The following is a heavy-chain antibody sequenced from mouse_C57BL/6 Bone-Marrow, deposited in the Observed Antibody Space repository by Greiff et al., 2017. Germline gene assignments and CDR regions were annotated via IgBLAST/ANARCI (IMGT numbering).Heavy chain of an antibody. Sequence: VQLQQSDAELVKPGASVKISCKASGYTFTDHTIHWMKQRPEQGLEWIGYIYPRDGSTKYNEKFKGKATLTADKASSTAYMQLNSLTSEDSAVYFCARGWLLRHWYFDVWCRGTAVTVSS. CDR3: ARGWLLRHWYFDV. D-gene: IGHD2-3*01. CDR1: GYTFTDHT. CDR2: IYPRDGST. V-gene: IGHV1-78*01. J-gene: IGHJ1*03.